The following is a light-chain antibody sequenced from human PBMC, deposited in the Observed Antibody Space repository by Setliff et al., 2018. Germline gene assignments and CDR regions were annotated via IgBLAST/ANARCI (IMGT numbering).Light chain of an antibody. J-gene: IGLJ2*01. CDR2: EVS. V-gene: IGLV2-14*03. CDR3: LSYTSKTTHAL. Sequence: QSVLTQPAAVSGSPGQSITISCPGTSSDVGGYDYVSWYQQHPGKAPKLMIYEVSKRPSGVSDRFSGSKSGNTASLTISGLQAEDEADYYCLSYTSKTTHALFGGGTKVTVL. CDR1: SSDVGGYDY.